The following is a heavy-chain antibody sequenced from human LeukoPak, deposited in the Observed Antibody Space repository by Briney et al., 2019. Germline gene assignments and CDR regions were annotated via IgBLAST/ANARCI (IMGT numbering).Heavy chain of an antibody. D-gene: IGHD5-12*01. Sequence: GGSLRLSCAASGFTFSSYAMSWVRQAPGKGLEWVSGISGSGGSTNYADSVKGRFTISRDNSKNTLYLQMNSLRAEDTAVYYCAKVPLTRIEWYCFDYWGQGTLVTVSS. CDR2: ISGSGGST. V-gene: IGHV3-23*01. CDR1: GFTFSSYA. J-gene: IGHJ4*02. CDR3: AKVPLTRIEWYCFDY.